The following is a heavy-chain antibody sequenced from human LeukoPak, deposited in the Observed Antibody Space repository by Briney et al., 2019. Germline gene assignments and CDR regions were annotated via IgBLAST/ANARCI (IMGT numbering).Heavy chain of an antibody. V-gene: IGHV3-7*01. J-gene: IGHJ5*02. CDR1: GFTFSSYW. CDR2: IKQDGSEK. D-gene: IGHD3-9*01. Sequence: GGSLRLSCAASGFTFSSYWMSWVRQAPGKGLEWVANIKQDGSEKYYVDSVKGRFTISRDNAKNSLSLQMNSLRAEDTAVYYCARDLDTYDILTGHVSWGQGTLVTVSS. CDR3: ARDLDTYDILTGHVS.